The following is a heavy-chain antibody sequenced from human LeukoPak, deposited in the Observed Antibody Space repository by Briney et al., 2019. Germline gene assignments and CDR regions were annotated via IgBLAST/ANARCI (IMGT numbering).Heavy chain of an antibody. V-gene: IGHV1-46*01. Sequence: GASVKVSCKTSGYSFTSYYMHWVRHAPGQGLEWMGIINPSGGSTTYAQKFQGRLTMTSDTSTSTVYMELSSMRSEATAVYYGARSSAYYNEADIWGQGTMVTVSS. J-gene: IGHJ3*02. CDR3: ARSSAYYNEADI. D-gene: IGHD1-26*01. CDR1: GYSFTSYY. CDR2: INPSGGST.